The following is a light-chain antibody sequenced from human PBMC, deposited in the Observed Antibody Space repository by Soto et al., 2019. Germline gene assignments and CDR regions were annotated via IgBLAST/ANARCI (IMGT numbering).Light chain of an antibody. V-gene: IGKV3D-20*01. J-gene: IGKJ5*01. CDR3: QQYGNSPQIT. CDR2: DSS. Sequence: IVLTQSAPTLSLSPGERATLSCGASQSVSSYLAWYQQKPGLGPRLVIYDSSIRATGIPDRFSGSGSGTDVTLTISRLEPEDFAMYFCQQYGNSPQITFGQRTRLENK. CDR1: QSVSSY.